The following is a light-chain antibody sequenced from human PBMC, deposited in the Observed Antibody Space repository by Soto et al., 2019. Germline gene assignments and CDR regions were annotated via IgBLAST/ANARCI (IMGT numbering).Light chain of an antibody. CDR2: EVA. Sequence: QSVLTQPASVSGSLGQSITISCTGTNRDIGSYSYVSWYQQYPGKAPKLIIFEVANRPSGVSNRFSGSKSGNTASLSISGLQAEDEANYYCSSYTSLNPLDVVFGGGTKLTVL. J-gene: IGLJ2*01. CDR3: SSYTSLNPLDVV. CDR1: NRDIGSYSY. V-gene: IGLV2-14*01.